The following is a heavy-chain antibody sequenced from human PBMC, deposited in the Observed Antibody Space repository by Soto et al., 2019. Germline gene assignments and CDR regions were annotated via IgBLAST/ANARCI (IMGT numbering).Heavy chain of an antibody. CDR2: ISGSGGST. CDR1: GFTFSSYA. Sequence: EVQLLESGGGLVQPGGSLRLSCAASGFTFSSYAMSWVRQAPGKGLEWVSAISGSGGSTYYADSVKGRFTISRDNSKNTLYQQMNSLRAEDTAVYYCAKGELLWFGESTYYFDYWGQGTLVTVSS. D-gene: IGHD3-10*01. J-gene: IGHJ4*02. CDR3: AKGELLWFGESTYYFDY. V-gene: IGHV3-23*01.